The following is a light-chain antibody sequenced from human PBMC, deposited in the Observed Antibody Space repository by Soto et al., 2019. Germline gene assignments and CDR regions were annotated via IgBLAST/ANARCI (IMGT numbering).Light chain of an antibody. J-gene: IGLJ2*01. CDR3: KSYTSSSTRV. V-gene: IGLV2-14*01. Sequence: QSALTQPASVSGSPGQSITISCTGTRSDVGGYNYVSWYQQHPGKAPKLMIYEVNNRPSGASARFSGSKSGNTASLTISGLQAEDAADYYCKSYTSSSTRVFGGGTKLTVL. CDR1: RSDVGGYNY. CDR2: EVN.